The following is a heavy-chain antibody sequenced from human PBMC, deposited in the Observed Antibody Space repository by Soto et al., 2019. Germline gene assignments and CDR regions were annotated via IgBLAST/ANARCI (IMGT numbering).Heavy chain of an antibody. CDR3: ARASGSSWYNYYYGMDV. V-gene: IGHV4-34*01. CDR1: GGSFSGYY. Sequence: SETLSLTYAVYGGSFSGYYWSWIRQPPGKWVEWIGEINHSGSTNHNPSLKSRVTISVDTSKNQFSLKLSSVTAADTAVYYCARASGSSWYNYYYGMDVWGQGTTVT. CDR2: INHSGST. D-gene: IGHD6-13*01. J-gene: IGHJ6*02.